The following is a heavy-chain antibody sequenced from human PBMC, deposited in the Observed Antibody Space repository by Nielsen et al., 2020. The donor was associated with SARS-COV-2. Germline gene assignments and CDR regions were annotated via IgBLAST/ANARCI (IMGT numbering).Heavy chain of an antibody. D-gene: IGHD6-19*01. CDR1: GFTFSSYG. CDR2: IWYDGSNK. V-gene: IGHV3-33*01. Sequence: GESLKISCAASGFTFSSYGMHWVRQAPGKGLEWVAVIWYDGSNKYYADSVKGRFTISRDNSKNTLYLQMNSLRAEDTAVYYCARGPRRNLYSSGALDYWGQGTLVTVSS. CDR3: ARGPRRNLYSSGALDY. J-gene: IGHJ4*02.